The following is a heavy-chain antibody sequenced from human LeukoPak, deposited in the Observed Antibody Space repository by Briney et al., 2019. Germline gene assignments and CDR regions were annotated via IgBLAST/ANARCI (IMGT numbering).Heavy chain of an antibody. CDR2: ISGSGGST. J-gene: IGHJ4*02. CDR3: AKDRRRFQGFDY. CDR1: GFTFSSYA. D-gene: IGHD3-10*01. V-gene: IGHV3-23*01. Sequence: GGSLRLSCAASGFTFSSYAMSWVRQAPGKGLEWVSAISGSGGSTYYADSVKGRFTISRDNYKNTLYLQMNSLRAEDTAVYYCAKDRRRFQGFDYWGQGTLVTVSS.